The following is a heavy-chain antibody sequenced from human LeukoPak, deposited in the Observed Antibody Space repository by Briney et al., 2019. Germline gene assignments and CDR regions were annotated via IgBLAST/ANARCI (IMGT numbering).Heavy chain of an antibody. CDR3: ARDTKYAFDN. J-gene: IGHJ4*02. Sequence: GSLRLSCAASGFTFSSYSMNWVRQAPGKGLEWISYIGISSGNTKYADSVKGRFTISGDKAKNSVYLQMNSLRVEDTAVYYCARDTKYAFDNWGQGTLVTVSS. V-gene: IGHV3-48*01. CDR1: GFTFSSYS. CDR2: IGISSGNT. D-gene: IGHD2-2*01.